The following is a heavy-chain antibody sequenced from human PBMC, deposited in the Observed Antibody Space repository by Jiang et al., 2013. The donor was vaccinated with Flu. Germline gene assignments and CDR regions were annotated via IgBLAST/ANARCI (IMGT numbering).Heavy chain of an antibody. V-gene: IGHV4-59*08. CDR3: ARRAVAASSFGFDY. J-gene: IGHJ4*02. CDR1: GGAISIYY. CDR2: VYYSGST. D-gene: IGHD6-19*01. Sequence: GLVKPSETLSLTCTVSGGAISIYYWNWIRQSPGKGLEWIGYVYYSGSTYYNPSLKSRVTISIDTSKNQFSLKLSSVTAADTAVYYCARRAVAASSFGFDYWGQGTLVTVSS.